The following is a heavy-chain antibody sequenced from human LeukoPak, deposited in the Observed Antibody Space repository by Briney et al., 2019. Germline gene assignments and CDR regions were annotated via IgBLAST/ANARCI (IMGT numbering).Heavy chain of an antibody. J-gene: IGHJ4*02. D-gene: IGHD1-14*01. Sequence: TGGSLRLSCAASGFTFSSYAMHWVRQAPGKGLEWVAVISYDGSNKYYADSVKGRFTISRDNSKNTLYLQMNSLRAEDTAVYYCAKEAQAQPATYCSYFNFWGQGTLVTVSS. CDR2: ISYDGSNK. CDR1: GFTFSSYA. CDR3: AKEAQAQPATYCSYFNF. V-gene: IGHV3-30-3*01.